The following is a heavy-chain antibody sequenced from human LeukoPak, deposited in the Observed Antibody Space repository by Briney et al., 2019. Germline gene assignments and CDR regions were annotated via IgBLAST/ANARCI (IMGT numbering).Heavy chain of an antibody. CDR3: ARFPYYYYGSGSYAGTIDY. CDR1: GGSFSGYY. J-gene: IGHJ4*02. Sequence: SETLSLTCAVYGGSFSGYYWSWIRQPPGKGLEWIGEINHSGSTNYNPSLKSRVIISVDTSKNQFSLKLSSVTAADTAVYYCARFPYYYYGSGSYAGTIDYWGQGTLVTVSS. V-gene: IGHV4-34*01. CDR2: INHSGST. D-gene: IGHD3-10*01.